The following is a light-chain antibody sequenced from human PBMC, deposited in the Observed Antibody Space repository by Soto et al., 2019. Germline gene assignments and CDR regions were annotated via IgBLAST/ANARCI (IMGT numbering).Light chain of an antibody. CDR2: EVS. J-gene: IGLJ1*01. CDR3: SSFTGSATHV. Sequence: QSALTQPASVSGSPGQSITISCTGTSSDIGDYNYVSWYQHHPGKAPKLMIYEVSNRPSGVSNRFSGSKSGNTASLTISGLQAEDEADYYCSSFTGSATHVFGTGTKLTVL. V-gene: IGLV2-14*01. CDR1: SSDIGDYNY.